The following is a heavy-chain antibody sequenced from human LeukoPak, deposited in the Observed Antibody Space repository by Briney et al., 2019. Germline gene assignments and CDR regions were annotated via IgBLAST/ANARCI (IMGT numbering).Heavy chain of an antibody. D-gene: IGHD4-17*01. CDR1: GFTFSGYA. CDR3: VVRPPTVTKKGPFDY. V-gene: IGHV3-23*01. CDR2: ISGSGGST. J-gene: IGHJ4*02. Sequence: GGSLRLSCAASGFTFSGYAMSWVRQAPGKGLEWVSAISGSGGSTYYADSVKGRFTISRDNSKNTLYLQMNSLRAEDTAVYYCVVRPPTVTKKGPFDYWGQGTLVTVSS.